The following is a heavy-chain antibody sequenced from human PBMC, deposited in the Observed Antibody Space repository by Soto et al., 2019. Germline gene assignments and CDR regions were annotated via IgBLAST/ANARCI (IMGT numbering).Heavy chain of an antibody. CDR2: IYYSGST. Sequence: SETLSLTCAVSGYSISSGYYWGWIRQPPGKGLEWIGYIYYSGSTYYNPSLKSRVTISVDTSKNQFSLKLSSVTAADTAVYYCASYIVATMGYYFDYWGQGTLVTVSS. CDR1: GYSISSGYY. J-gene: IGHJ4*02. D-gene: IGHD5-12*01. CDR3: ASYIVATMGYYFDY. V-gene: IGHV4-38-2*01.